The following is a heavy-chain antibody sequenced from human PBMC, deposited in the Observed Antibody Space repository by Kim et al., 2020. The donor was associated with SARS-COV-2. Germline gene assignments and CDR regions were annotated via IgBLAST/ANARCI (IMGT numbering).Heavy chain of an antibody. CDR3: ARGELRFAKGYYYGMDV. V-gene: IGHV1-3*01. CDR1: GYTFTSYA. CDR2: INAGNGNT. Sequence: ASVKVSCKASGYTFTSYAMHWVRQAPGQRLEWMGWINAGNGNTKYSQKFQGRVTITRDTSASTAYMELSSLRSEDTAVYYCARGELRFAKGYYYGMDVWGQGTTVTVS. D-gene: IGHD5-12*01. J-gene: IGHJ6*02.